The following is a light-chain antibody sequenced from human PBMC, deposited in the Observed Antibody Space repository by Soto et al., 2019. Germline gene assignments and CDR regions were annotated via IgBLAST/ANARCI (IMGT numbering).Light chain of an antibody. CDR2: EVS. CDR1: SSDGGKYKY. Sequence: QSALAQPASVSGSPGQSITISCTGTSSDGGKYKYVSWYQQHPGKAPKLMIYEVSNRPSGVSNRFSGSKSGNTASLTISGLQAEDETDYYCFSYTSTGTYVFGTGTKLTVL. CDR3: FSYTSTGTYV. V-gene: IGLV2-14*01. J-gene: IGLJ1*01.